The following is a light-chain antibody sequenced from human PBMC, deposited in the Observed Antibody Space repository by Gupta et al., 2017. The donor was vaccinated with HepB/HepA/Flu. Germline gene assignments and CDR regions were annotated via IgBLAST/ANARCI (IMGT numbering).Light chain of an antibody. CDR2: DAS. J-gene: IGKJ4*01. CDR3: QQRSNWPQLT. Sequence: EFVLTQSPATLSLSPGERATLSCRSSQSVSSYLSWYQQKPGQAPRLLIYDASNRATGIPARFSGSGSGTDFTLTISSLEPEDFAVYYCQQRSNWPQLTFGGGTKVEIK. CDR1: QSVSSY. V-gene: IGKV3-11*01.